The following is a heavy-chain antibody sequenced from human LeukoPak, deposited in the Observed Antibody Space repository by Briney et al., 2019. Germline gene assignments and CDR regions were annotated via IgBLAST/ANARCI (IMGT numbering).Heavy chain of an antibody. CDR1: GGSVSGYY. Sequence: PSETLSLTCAVYGGSVSGYYWSWIRQPPGKGLEWIGEINHSGSTNYNPSLKSRVTISVDTSKNQFSLKLSSVTAADTAVYYCARKYASSGDFDIWGQGTMVTVSS. V-gene: IGHV4-34*01. J-gene: IGHJ3*02. CDR2: INHSGST. CDR3: ARKYASSGDFDI. D-gene: IGHD2-15*01.